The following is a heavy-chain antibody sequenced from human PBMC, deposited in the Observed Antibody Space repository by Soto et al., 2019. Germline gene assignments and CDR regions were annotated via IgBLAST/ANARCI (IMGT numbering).Heavy chain of an antibody. D-gene: IGHD6-6*01. V-gene: IGHV4-39*07. J-gene: IGHJ5*02. Sequence: SETLSLTCTVSGGSISSSDYYWGWIRQPPGKGLEWIGNIYYSGSASYNPSLKSRVTISVDTSKNQVSLKLSSVTAADTAVYYCARDNEYSSSVWFDPWGQGTLVTVSS. CDR1: GGSISSSDYY. CDR3: ARDNEYSSSVWFDP. CDR2: IYYSGSA.